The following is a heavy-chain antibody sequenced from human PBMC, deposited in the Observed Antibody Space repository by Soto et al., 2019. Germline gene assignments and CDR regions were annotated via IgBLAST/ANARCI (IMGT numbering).Heavy chain of an antibody. J-gene: IGHJ5*02. V-gene: IGHV1-24*01. D-gene: IGHD3-10*01. Sequence: ASVKVSCKVSGYTLTDLSMHWVRQAPGKGLEWMGGFDPEDGETIYAQKFQGRVTMTEDTSTDTAYMELSSLRSEDTAVYYCATERVSMYGAGTYNWFDPWGQGTLVTVSS. CDR3: ATERVSMYGAGTYNWFDP. CDR2: FDPEDGET. CDR1: GYTLTDLS.